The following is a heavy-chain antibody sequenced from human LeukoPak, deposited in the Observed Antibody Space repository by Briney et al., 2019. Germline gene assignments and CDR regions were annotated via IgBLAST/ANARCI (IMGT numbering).Heavy chain of an antibody. V-gene: IGHV1-69*01. J-gene: IGHJ4*02. CDR2: IIPIFGTA. CDR3: ARVEAYYYDSSGASFDY. D-gene: IGHD3-22*01. Sequence: SVKVSCKASGGTFTSYAISWVRQAPGQGLEWMGGIIPIFGTANYAQKFQGRVTITADESTSTAYMELSSLRSEDTAVYYCARVEAYYYDSSGASFDYWGQGTLVTVSS. CDR1: GGTFTSYA.